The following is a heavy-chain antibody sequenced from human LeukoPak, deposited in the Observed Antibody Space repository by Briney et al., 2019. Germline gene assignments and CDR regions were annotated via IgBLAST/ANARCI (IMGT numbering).Heavy chain of an antibody. J-gene: IGHJ5*02. Sequence: PSETLPLTCTVSGGSISSGSYYWGWIRRPPGKGLEWIGSIYYSGSTYYNPSLKSRVTISVDTSKNQFSLKLSSVTAADTAVYYCARGGRITMVRGVSNWFDPWGQGTLVTVSS. CDR3: ARGGRITMVRGVSNWFDP. CDR1: GGSISSGSYY. CDR2: IYYSGST. V-gene: IGHV4-39*07. D-gene: IGHD3-10*01.